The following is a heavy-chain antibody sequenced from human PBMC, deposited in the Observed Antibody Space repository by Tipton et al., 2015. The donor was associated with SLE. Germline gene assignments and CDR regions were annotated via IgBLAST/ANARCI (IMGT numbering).Heavy chain of an antibody. V-gene: IGHV4-4*02. Sequence: TLSLTCAVSGDSITTPNWWSWVRQPPGKGLEWIGEISHSGSTNYNPSLKSRVTISVDKSKNQISLKVISVTAADTAVYYCARFLTTGQLDLWDQGALVTVSS. CDR3: ARFLTTGQLDL. J-gene: IGHJ5*02. D-gene: IGHD4-11*01. CDR1: GDSITTPNW. CDR2: ISHSGST.